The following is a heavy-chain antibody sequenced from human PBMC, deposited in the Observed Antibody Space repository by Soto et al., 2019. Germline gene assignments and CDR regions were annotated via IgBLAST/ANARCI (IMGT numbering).Heavy chain of an antibody. J-gene: IGHJ4*02. CDR1: GFTFSSYS. CDR2: ISSSSSYI. V-gene: IGHV3-21*01. D-gene: IGHD6-19*01. CDR3: ARVVSRRSSRSTEDY. Sequence: GSLRLSCAASGFTFSSYSMNWVRQAPGKGLEWVSSISSSSSYIYYADSVKGRFTISRDNAKNSLYLQMNSLRAEDTAVYYCARVVSRRSSRSTEDYWGQGTLVPVSS.